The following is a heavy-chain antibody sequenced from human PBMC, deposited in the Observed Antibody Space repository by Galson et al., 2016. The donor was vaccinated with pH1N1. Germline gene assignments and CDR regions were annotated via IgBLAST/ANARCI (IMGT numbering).Heavy chain of an antibody. CDR3: ARGRYCNNRDCFMGIDS. Sequence: SVKVSCKASGYTFTGYYIHWVRQAPGQGLEWMGWIKPNSGDTKYAQKFQGRVTMTRDTSISTAYMELGSLRSDDTAIYYCARGRYCNNRDCFMGIDSWGQGTLVTVSS. CDR2: IKPNSGDT. V-gene: IGHV1-2*02. CDR1: GYTFTGYY. D-gene: IGHD2-8*01. J-gene: IGHJ4*02.